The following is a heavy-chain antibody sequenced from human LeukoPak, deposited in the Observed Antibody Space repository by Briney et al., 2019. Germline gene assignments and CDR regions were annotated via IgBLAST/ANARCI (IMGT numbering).Heavy chain of an antibody. V-gene: IGHV4-59*01. Sequence: RASETLSLTCTVSGGSISSYYWSWIRQPPGKGLEWIGYIYYSGSTNYNPSLKSRVTISVDTSKNQFSLKLSSVTAADTAVYYCAREQYYDSSGYYYRGQGTLVTVSS. J-gene: IGHJ4*02. CDR2: IYYSGST. CDR3: AREQYYDSSGYYY. CDR1: GGSISSYY. D-gene: IGHD3-22*01.